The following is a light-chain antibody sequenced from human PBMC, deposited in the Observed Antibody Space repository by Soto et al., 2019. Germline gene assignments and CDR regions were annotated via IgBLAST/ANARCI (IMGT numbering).Light chain of an antibody. CDR3: QQYNNWPPLT. CDR2: GAS. Sequence: IVMTQSPATLSVSPGERATLSCRASQSVSSNLAWYQQKPGQAPRLLIYGASTRATGIPARFSGSGSGTEFPLTISSLQSEDFAVYYCQQYNNWPPLTFGGGTKVEIK. CDR1: QSVSSN. J-gene: IGKJ4*01. V-gene: IGKV3-15*01.